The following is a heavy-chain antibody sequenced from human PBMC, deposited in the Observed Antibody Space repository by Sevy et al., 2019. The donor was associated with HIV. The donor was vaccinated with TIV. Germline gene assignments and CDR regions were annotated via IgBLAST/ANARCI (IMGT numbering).Heavy chain of an antibody. CDR2: ISGSGGST. CDR1: GFTFSSYA. CDR3: TKDGGRLSSFYYYGMDV. J-gene: IGHJ6*02. V-gene: IGHV3-23*01. D-gene: IGHD6-13*01. Sequence: GGSLRLSCAASGFTFSSYAMSWVRQAPGKGLEWVSAISGSGGSTYYADSVKGRFTISRDNSKNTLYLQMNSLRAEDTAVYYWTKDGGRLSSFYYYGMDVWGQGTTVTVSS.